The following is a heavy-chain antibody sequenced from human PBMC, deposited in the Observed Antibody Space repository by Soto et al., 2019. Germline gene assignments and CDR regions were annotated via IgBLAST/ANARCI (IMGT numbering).Heavy chain of an antibody. D-gene: IGHD6-13*01. Sequence: SQTLSLTCAISGDSVSSNSAAGNWFRQSPSRGLEWLGRTYYRSKWYNDYAVSVKSRITINPDTSKNQFSLQLNSVTPEDTAVYYCARERKQQPPYYYYYYMDVWGKGTTVTVSS. CDR3: ARERKQQPPYYYYYYMDV. CDR1: GDSVSSNSAA. J-gene: IGHJ6*03. CDR2: TYYRSKWYN. V-gene: IGHV6-1*01.